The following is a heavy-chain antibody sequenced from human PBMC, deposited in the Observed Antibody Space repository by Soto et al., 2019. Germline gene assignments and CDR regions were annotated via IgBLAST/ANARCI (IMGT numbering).Heavy chain of an antibody. CDR2: INPYGGSR. V-gene: IGHV1-46*03. Sequence: ASVKVSCKASGYTFTGYYMHWVRQAPGQGLEWMGWINPYGGSRMYAQSFQGRVTMTRDTSTSTVYMEVSSLRSEDTAVYYCSRVDPGETSPFDHWGQGTLVTVSS. CDR1: GYTFTGYY. D-gene: IGHD3-10*01. CDR3: SRVDPGETSPFDH. J-gene: IGHJ4*02.